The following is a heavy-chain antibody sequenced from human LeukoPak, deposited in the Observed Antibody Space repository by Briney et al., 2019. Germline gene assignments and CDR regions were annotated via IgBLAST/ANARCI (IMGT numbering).Heavy chain of an antibody. D-gene: IGHD1-26*01. Sequence: GGSLRLSCAASGFTFSSYSMNWVRQAPGKGLEWVSSISSSSSYIYYADSVKGRFTISRDNAKNSLYLQMNSLRAEDTAVYYCARCIVGATSGADYWGQGTLVTVSS. CDR1: GFTFSSYS. V-gene: IGHV3-21*01. CDR2: ISSSSSYI. J-gene: IGHJ4*02. CDR3: ARCIVGATSGADY.